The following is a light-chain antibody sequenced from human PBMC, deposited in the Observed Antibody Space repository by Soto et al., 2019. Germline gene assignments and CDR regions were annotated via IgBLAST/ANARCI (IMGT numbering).Light chain of an antibody. J-gene: IGKJ2*01. V-gene: IGKV3-15*01. CDR2: GAS. Sequence: EIVMTQSPATLSVSPGERATLFCRASQSISSNLVWYQQKPGQAPRLLIYGASTRATGIPARFSGSGSGTDFTLTISRLQSEDFAIYYCHQYKNWPYTFGQGTKLEIK. CDR1: QSISSN. CDR3: HQYKNWPYT.